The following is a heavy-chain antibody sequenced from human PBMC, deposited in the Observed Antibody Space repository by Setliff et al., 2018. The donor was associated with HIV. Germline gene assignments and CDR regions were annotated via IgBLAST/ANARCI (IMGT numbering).Heavy chain of an antibody. CDR2: IKPNRGVT. D-gene: IGHD1-7*01. CDR3: ARARDGFNFELKY. V-gene: IGHV1-2*02. Sequence: ASVKVSCKASGFAFTNFHIHWVRQAPGQGLEWMGSIKPNRGVTKYAQTFQGRVTMTRDTSISTAYMELSRLRSDDTAVYFCARARDGFNFELKYWGQGTPVTVSS. CDR1: GFAFTNFH. J-gene: IGHJ4*02.